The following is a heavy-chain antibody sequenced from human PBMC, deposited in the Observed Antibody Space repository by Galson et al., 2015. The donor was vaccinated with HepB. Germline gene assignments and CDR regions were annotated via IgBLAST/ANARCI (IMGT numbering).Heavy chain of an antibody. Sequence: SLRLSCAASGFIFSSYAMNWVRQAPGKGLEWVSTISGSGGSTYYADSVKGRFTISRDNSKNTLYLQMNSLRAEDTAVYYCAKQGVMGGDYWYFDRWGRGTLVTVSS. CDR1: GFIFSSYA. D-gene: IGHD3-16*01. CDR2: ISGSGGST. V-gene: IGHV3-23*01. J-gene: IGHJ2*01. CDR3: AKQGVMGGDYWYFDR.